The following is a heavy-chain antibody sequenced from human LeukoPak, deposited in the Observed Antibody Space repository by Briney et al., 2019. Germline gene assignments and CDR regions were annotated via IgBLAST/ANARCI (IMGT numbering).Heavy chain of an antibody. J-gene: IGHJ4*02. CDR2: INPNSGET. V-gene: IGHV1-2*06. Sequence: ASVTVSCKASGYNFIGFYMHWVRQAPGQSLEWMGRINPNSGETSFALSFQGRATMTRDTSINTAYMELGRLTSDDTAVYFCARGATRLATAGAEFDSWGQGTLVIVSS. D-gene: IGHD6-13*01. CDR3: ARGATRLATAGAEFDS. CDR1: GYNFIGFY.